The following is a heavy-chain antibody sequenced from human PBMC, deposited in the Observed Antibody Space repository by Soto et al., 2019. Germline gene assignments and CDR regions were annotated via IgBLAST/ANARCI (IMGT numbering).Heavy chain of an antibody. CDR1: GFAFSSYS. V-gene: IGHV3-21*01. Sequence: PGGSLRLSCAASGFAFSSYSMNWFRQAPGKGLEWVSSISSSSSYIYYADSVKGRFTISRDNAKNSLYLQMNSLRAEDTAVYYCARIPSLGGTGYYYYGMDVWGQGTTVTVSS. CDR3: ARIPSLGGTGYYYYGMDV. CDR2: ISSSSSYI. J-gene: IGHJ6*02. D-gene: IGHD3-16*01.